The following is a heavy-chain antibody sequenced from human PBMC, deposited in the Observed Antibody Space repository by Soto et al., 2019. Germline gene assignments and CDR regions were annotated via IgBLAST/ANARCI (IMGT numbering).Heavy chain of an antibody. CDR2: ISAYNGNT. D-gene: IGHD6-19*01. CDR3: ARESAVAALDP. J-gene: IGHJ5*02. CDR1: GYTFTSYG. V-gene: IGHV1-18*01. Sequence: QVQLVQSGAEVKKPEASVKVSCKASGYTFTSYGISWVRQAPGQGLEWMGWISAYNGNTNYAQKLQGRVTMTTDTATSTGYMELRSLRSEDTAGYYGARESAVAALDPWGQGTLVTVSS.